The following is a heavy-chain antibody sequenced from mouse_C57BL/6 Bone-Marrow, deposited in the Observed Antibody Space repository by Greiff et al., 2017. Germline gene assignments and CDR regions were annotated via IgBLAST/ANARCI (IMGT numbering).Heavy chain of an antibody. CDR1: GYAFSSSW. Sequence: VQRVESGPELVKPGASVKISCKASGYAFSSSWMNWVKQRPGKGLEWIGRIYPGDGDTNYNGKSKGKATLTADKSSSTAYMQLSSLTSEDSAVYFCARWGVGDYFDYWGQGTTLTVSA. CDR2: IYPGDGDT. D-gene: IGHD1-3*01. V-gene: IGHV1-82*01. CDR3: ARWGVGDYFDY. J-gene: IGHJ2*01.